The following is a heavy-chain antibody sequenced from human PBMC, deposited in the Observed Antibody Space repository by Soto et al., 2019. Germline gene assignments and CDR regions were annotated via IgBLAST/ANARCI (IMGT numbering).Heavy chain of an antibody. V-gene: IGHV3-48*03. CDR3: ARVVRTIIDY. D-gene: IGHD3-9*01. CDR2: ISSSGSTI. Sequence: GGSLRLSCAASGFTFSSYEMDWVRQAPGKGLEWVSYISSSGSTIYYADSVKGRFTISRDNAKNSLYLQMNSLRAEDTAVYYCARVVRTIIDYWGQGTLVTVSS. CDR1: GFTFSSYE. J-gene: IGHJ4*02.